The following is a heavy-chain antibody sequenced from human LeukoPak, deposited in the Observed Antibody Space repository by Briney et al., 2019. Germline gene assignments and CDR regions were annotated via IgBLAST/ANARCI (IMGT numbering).Heavy chain of an antibody. J-gene: IGHJ6*02. V-gene: IGHV4-59*13. Sequence: SETLSLTCTVSGGSISSYYWSWIRQPPGKGLEWIGYIYYSGSTNYNPPLKSRVTISVDTSKNQFSLKLSSVTAADTAVYYCARVMVRGVIIDDYGMDVWGQGTTVTVSS. CDR1: GGSISSYY. CDR3: ARVMVRGVIIDDYGMDV. D-gene: IGHD3-10*01. CDR2: IYYSGST.